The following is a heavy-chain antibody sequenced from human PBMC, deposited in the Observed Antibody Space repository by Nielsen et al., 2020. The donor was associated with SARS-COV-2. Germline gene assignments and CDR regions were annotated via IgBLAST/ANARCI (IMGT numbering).Heavy chain of an antibody. CDR3: ATLGDSSSWYLGYYGMDV. CDR2: ISYDGSNK. V-gene: IGHV3-30*03. J-gene: IGHJ6*02. D-gene: IGHD6-13*01. CDR1: GFTFSSYG. Sequence: GESLKISCAASGFTFSSYGMHWVRQAPGKGLEWVAVISYDGSNKYYADSVKGRFTISRDNAKNSLYLQMNSLRAEDTALYYCATLGDSSSWYLGYYGMDVWGQGTTVTVSS.